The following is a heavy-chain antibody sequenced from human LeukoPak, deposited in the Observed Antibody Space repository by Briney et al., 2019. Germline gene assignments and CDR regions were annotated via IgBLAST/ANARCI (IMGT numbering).Heavy chain of an antibody. D-gene: IGHD3-3*01. Sequence: PGGSLRLSCAGSGFTFSNAWMSWVRQAPGKGLEWVGRIKSKTDGGTTDYAAPVKGRFTISRDDSKNTLYLQMNSLKTEDTAVYYCTTEGGYYDFWSGPYYFDYWGQGTLVTVSS. CDR2: IKSKTDGGTT. J-gene: IGHJ4*02. CDR1: GFTFSNAW. V-gene: IGHV3-15*01. CDR3: TTEGGYYDFWSGPYYFDY.